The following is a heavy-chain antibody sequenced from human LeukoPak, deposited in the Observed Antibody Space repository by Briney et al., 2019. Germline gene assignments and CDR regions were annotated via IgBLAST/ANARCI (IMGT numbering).Heavy chain of an antibody. CDR3: AKGKYYGSGSYHDY. Sequence: PGGSLRLSCAASGFTFSSYGMHWVRQAPGKGLEWVAFIRYDGSNKYYADSVKGRFTISRDNSKNTLYLQMNSLRAENTAVYYCAKGKYYGSGSYHDYWGQGTLVTVSS. CDR2: IRYDGSNK. V-gene: IGHV3-30*02. D-gene: IGHD3-10*01. CDR1: GFTFSSYG. J-gene: IGHJ4*02.